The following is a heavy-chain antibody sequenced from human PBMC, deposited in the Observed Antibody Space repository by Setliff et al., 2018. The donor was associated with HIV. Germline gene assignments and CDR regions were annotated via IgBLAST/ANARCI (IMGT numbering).Heavy chain of an antibody. CDR1: GGSISSHC. V-gene: IGHV4-59*11. CDR2: IYSSGSI. Sequence: SETLSLTCTVSGGSISSHCWSWIRQSPGKALEWIGYIYSSGSIIYNPSLKSRVTISLDMSKNQFSLRLSSVTAADTAVYYCARDSGYSFGFNYFDYWGQGTLVTV. J-gene: IGHJ4*02. D-gene: IGHD5-18*01. CDR3: ARDSGYSFGFNYFDY.